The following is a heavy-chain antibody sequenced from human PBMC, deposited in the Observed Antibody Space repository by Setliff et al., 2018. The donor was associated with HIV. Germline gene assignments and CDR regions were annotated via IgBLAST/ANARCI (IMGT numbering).Heavy chain of an antibody. D-gene: IGHD2-15*01. CDR1: GYTFTAHY. J-gene: IGHJ5*01. CDR2: ISPHSGAT. Sequence: ASVKVSCKTSGYTFTAHYIHWVRQAPGQGPEWMGWISPHSGATNYAQKFQGRVTLTRDASITTAYMELNSLRSDDTAMYYCARDRLYCSRGSCYPNWFDSWGQGTLVTVSS. V-gene: IGHV1-2*02. CDR3: ARDRLYCSRGSCYPNWFDS.